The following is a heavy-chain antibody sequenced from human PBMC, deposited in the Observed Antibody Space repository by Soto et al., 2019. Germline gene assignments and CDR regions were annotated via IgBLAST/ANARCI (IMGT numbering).Heavy chain of an antibody. D-gene: IGHD4-4*01. CDR2: IKPDESEK. CDR3: VRGGSNYAS. Sequence: VQLVESGGGLVQPGGSLRLSCTASGFTFSDSWMTWVRQAPGKGLEWVARIKPDESEKKYADSVKGRCSISRDNAKNSMYLQMDSLRGEDTAVYYCVRGGSNYASWGQGTLVTVSS. CDR1: GFTFSDSW. V-gene: IGHV3-7*01. J-gene: IGHJ5*02.